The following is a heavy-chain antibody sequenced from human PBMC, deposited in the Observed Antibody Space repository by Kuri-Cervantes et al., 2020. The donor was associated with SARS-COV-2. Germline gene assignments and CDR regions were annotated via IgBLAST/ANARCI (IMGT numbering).Heavy chain of an antibody. CDR1: GFTFSSYA. V-gene: IGHV3-23*01. D-gene: IGHD4-11*01. J-gene: IGHJ4*02. Sequence: GESLKISCAASGFTFSSYAMSWVRQAPGKGLEWVSAISGSGGSTYYADSVKGRFTISRDNSKNTLYLQMNSLSAEDTAVYYCAKDTDYTHDYWGQGTLVTVSS. CDR2: ISGSGGST. CDR3: AKDTDYTHDY.